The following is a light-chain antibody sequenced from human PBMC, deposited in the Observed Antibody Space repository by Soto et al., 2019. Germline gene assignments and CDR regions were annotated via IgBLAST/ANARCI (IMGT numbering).Light chain of an antibody. J-gene: IGLJ1*01. CDR1: SVDVGGYNY. CDR2: EVS. V-gene: IGLV2-14*01. CDR3: TSYTIKTTYV. Sequence: QSALTQPASVSGSLGQSITISCTGTSVDVGGYNYVSWCQHHPGKAPRLLIFEVSNRPSGVSNRFSGSKSGNTASLTISGLQAEDEADYYCTSYTIKTTYVFGTGTKLTVL.